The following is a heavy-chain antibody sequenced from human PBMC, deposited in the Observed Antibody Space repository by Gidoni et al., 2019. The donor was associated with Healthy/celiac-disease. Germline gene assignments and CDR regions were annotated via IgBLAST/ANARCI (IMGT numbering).Heavy chain of an antibody. CDR1: GFTFGDYA. J-gene: IGHJ6*02. CDR3: TRARLQNNMVRGVPDYYYYGMDV. Sequence: EVQLVESGGGLVQPGRSLRLSCTASGFTFGDYALSCFRQAPGKGLEWVGFIRSKAYGGTTEYAASVKGRFTISRDDSKSIAYLQMNSLKTEDTAVYYCTRARLQNNMVRGVPDYYYYGMDVWGQGTTVTVSS. V-gene: IGHV3-49*03. D-gene: IGHD3-10*01. CDR2: IRSKAYGGTT.